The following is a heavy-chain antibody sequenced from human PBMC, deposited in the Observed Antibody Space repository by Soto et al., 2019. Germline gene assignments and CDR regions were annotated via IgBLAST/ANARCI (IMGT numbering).Heavy chain of an antibody. Sequence: QVQLVQSGTEVKRPGDSVKVSCKASGYTFTGYYVHWVRQAPGQGLEWMGWINPNSGDTYLAQRFQGRVTMNRDTSIGTAYMELRGLTSDDTAEYYCAKGGGIVAAGTRVYLYNAMDVWGQGTTVTVSS. CDR1: GYTFTGYY. D-gene: IGHD6-13*01. CDR2: INPNSGDT. V-gene: IGHV1-2*02. CDR3: AKGGGIVAAGTRVYLYNAMDV. J-gene: IGHJ6*02.